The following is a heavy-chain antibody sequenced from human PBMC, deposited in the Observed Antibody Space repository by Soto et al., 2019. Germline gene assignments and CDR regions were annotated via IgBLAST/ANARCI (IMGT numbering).Heavy chain of an antibody. Sequence: GGSLRLSCAASGFTFSSYDMHWVRQATGKGLEWVSAIGTAGDPYYPGSVKGRFTISRENAKNSLYLQMNSLRAGDTAVYYCARAGTGAGADAFDIWGQGTMVTVSS. J-gene: IGHJ3*02. D-gene: IGHD7-27*01. V-gene: IGHV3-13*05. CDR2: IGTAGDP. CDR3: ARAGTGAGADAFDI. CDR1: GFTFSSYD.